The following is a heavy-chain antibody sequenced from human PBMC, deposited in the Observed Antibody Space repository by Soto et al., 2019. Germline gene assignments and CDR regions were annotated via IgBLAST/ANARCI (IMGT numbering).Heavy chain of an antibody. Sequence: SVKVSCKASGGTFSSYAISWVRQAPEQGLEWMGGIIPIFGTANYAQKFQGRVTITADESTSTAYMELSSLRSEDTAVYYCARDSDYDFWSGSRPFDIWGQGTMVTVSS. CDR1: GGTFSSYA. D-gene: IGHD3-3*01. CDR3: ARDSDYDFWSGSRPFDI. V-gene: IGHV1-69*13. J-gene: IGHJ3*02. CDR2: IIPIFGTA.